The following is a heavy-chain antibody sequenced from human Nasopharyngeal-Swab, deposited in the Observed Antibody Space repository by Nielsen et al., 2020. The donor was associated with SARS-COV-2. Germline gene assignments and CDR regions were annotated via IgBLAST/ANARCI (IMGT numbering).Heavy chain of an antibody. D-gene: IGHD2-2*01. CDR3: ASACSSTSCSYYYYGMDV. CDR1: GYTLTSYD. Sequence: ASVKVSCKASGYTLTSYDINWVRQATGQGLEWMGWMNPNSGNTGYAQKFQGRVTITRNTSISTAYMELSSLRSEDTAVYYCASACSSTSCSYYYYGMDVWGQGTTVTVSS. J-gene: IGHJ6*02. V-gene: IGHV1-8*01. CDR2: MNPNSGNT.